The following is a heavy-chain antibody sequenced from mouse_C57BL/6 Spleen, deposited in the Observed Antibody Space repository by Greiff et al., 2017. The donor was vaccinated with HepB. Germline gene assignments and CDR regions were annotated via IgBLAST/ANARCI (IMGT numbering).Heavy chain of an antibody. Sequence: QVQLQQPWAELVRPGSSVKLSCKASGYTFTSYWMHWVKQRPIQGLEWIGNIDPSDSETHYNQKFKDKATLTVDKSSSTAYMQLSSLTSEDSAVYYCARFGSSGFAYWGQGTLVTVSA. J-gene: IGHJ3*01. CDR3: ARFGSSGFAY. CDR2: IDPSDSET. CDR1: GYTFTSYW. D-gene: IGHD1-1*01. V-gene: IGHV1-52*01.